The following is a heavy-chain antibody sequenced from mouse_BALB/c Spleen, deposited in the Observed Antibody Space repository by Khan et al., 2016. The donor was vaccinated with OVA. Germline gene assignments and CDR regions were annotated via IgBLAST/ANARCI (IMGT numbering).Heavy chain of an antibody. V-gene: IGHV1-9*01. CDR2: ILPGSDST. J-gene: IGHJ3*01. CDR3: ASMGDCGYDAWFAY. CDR1: GYTFSSYW. D-gene: IGHD2-2*01. Sequence: QVQLKQSGAELMKPGASVKISCKATGYTFSSYWIEWVKQRPGHGLEWIGEILPGSDSTNYNEKFKGKATFTADTSSNTVYMQLSSLTSEDSAVYYCASMGDCGYDAWFAYWGQGTLVTVSA.